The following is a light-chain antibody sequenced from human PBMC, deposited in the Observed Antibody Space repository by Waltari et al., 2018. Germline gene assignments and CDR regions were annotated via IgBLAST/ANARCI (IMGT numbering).Light chain of an antibody. V-gene: IGLV2-11*01. CDR3: CSYAGPYTLII. Sequence: QSALTQPRSVSGSPGQSVTISCTGTSSDVGGYNHASWYQQHPGNAPKLIIYDVTKRPSGVPDRFSGSKSGNTASLTISGLQAEDEADYYCCSYAGPYTLIIFGGGTKLTVV. CDR1: SSDVGGYNH. CDR2: DVT. J-gene: IGLJ2*01.